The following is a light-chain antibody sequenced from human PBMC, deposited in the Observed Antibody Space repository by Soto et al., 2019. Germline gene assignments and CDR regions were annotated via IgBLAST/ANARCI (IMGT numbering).Light chain of an antibody. CDR2: EIR. J-gene: IGLJ2*01. CDR3: SSYAGNNSVI. CDR1: SNDVGGYMF. Sequence: QSALNQPPSASGSPGQSVTISCTGTSNDVGGYMFVSWYQQSPGKAPKLIIYEIRKRPSGVPDRFSGSKSGNTASLTVSGLQAEDEADYFCSSYAGNNSVIFGGGTKVTVL. V-gene: IGLV2-8*01.